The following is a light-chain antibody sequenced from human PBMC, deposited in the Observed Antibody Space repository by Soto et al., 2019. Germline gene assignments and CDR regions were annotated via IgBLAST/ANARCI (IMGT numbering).Light chain of an antibody. CDR1: SSDVGGYNY. CDR2: EVS. V-gene: IGLV2-14*01. J-gene: IGLJ1*01. CDR3: SSYTSGNTDV. Sequence: QSALTQPASVSGSPGQSITISCTGTSSDVGGYNYVSWYQQHPGKAPKLIIYEVSNRPSGVSNRFSGSKSDNTASLTISGLQAEDEADYYCSSYTSGNTDVFGTGTKLTVL.